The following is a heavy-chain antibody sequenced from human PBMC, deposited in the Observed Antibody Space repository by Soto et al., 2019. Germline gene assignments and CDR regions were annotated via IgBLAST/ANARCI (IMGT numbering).Heavy chain of an antibody. CDR3: DRERRDGARLDP. Sequence: QVQLQESGPGLVKPSQTLSLTCTVSGGSISSGDYYWSWIRQPPGKGLEWIGYIYHSGSTYYNPSLKSRVTISVDPSKNQFSLKLSSVTAADTAVYYCDRERRDGARLDPWGEGTLVTVSS. CDR2: IYHSGST. CDR1: GGSISSGDYY. V-gene: IGHV4-30-4*01. J-gene: IGHJ5*02.